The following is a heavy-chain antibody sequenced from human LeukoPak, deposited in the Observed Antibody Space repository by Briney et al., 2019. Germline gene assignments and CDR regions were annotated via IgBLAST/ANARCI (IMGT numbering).Heavy chain of an antibody. CDR2: IVVGSGNT. V-gene: IGHV1-58*01. D-gene: IGHD3-22*01. CDR1: GFTFTSSA. CDR3: AAEAAYYYDSRDAFDV. J-gene: IGHJ3*01. Sequence: SVKVSCKASGFTFTSSAVQWVRQARGQRLEWIGWIVVGSGNTDYAQKFQERVTITRDMSTSLVYMELSSLRSEDTAVYYCAAEAAYYYDSRDAFDVWGQGTMVTVSS.